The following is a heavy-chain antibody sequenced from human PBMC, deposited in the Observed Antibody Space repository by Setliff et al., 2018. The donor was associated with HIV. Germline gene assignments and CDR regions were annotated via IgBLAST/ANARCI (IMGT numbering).Heavy chain of an antibody. CDR3: ARIPSVGATSLYYYYYYMDV. D-gene: IGHD1-26*01. V-gene: IGHV4-34*01. CDR2: TNHSGST. CDR1: GGSFSGYY. Sequence: SETLSLTCAVYGGSFSGYYWSWIRQPPGKGLEWIGETNHSGSTNYNMSLWSRVTISLDASRNQFSLKLSSVTAADTAVYYCARIPSVGATSLYYYYYYMDVWGKGTTVTVSS. J-gene: IGHJ6*03.